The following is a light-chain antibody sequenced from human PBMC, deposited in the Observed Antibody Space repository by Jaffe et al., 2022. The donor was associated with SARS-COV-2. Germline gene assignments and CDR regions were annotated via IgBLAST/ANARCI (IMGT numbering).Light chain of an antibody. J-gene: IGKJ2*01. CDR2: DAS. V-gene: IGKV3-15*01. Sequence: EIVMTQSPATLSVSPGERATLSCRASQSISNSLAWYQQKPGQAPRFLIYDASIRATGIPARFSGSGSGTEFTLTISSLQSEDFAVYYCQQYKNWPPMYTFGQGTKLEIK. CDR3: QQYKNWPPMYT. CDR1: QSISNS.